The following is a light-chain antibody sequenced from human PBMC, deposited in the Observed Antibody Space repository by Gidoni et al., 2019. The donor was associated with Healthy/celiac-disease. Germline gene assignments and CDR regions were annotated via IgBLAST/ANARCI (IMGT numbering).Light chain of an antibody. CDR1: QSVSSY. J-gene: IGKJ4*01. Sequence: EIVLTQSPATLSLSPGERATLSGRASQSVSSYLAWYQQKPGQAPRLLIYDASNRATGIPDRFSGSGSGTDFTLTISRLEPEDFAVYYCQQRSNWPLTFGGGTKVEIK. CDR2: DAS. CDR3: QQRSNWPLT. V-gene: IGKV3-11*01.